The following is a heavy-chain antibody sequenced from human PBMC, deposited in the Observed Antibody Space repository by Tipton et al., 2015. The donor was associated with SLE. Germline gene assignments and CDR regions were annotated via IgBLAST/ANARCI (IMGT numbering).Heavy chain of an antibody. V-gene: IGHV4-59*12. CDR1: GDSMGTYC. D-gene: IGHD3-3*01. J-gene: IGHJ4*02. Sequence: TLSLTCTVSGDSMGTYCWSWIRQPPGKGLEWIGSIYFSGSTFYNPSLKSRVTISVDTSKNQFSLRLSSVTAADTAAYYCARDSGTIFGVVARYFDYWGQGSLVTVSS. CDR3: ARDSGTIFGVVARYFDY. CDR2: IYFSGST.